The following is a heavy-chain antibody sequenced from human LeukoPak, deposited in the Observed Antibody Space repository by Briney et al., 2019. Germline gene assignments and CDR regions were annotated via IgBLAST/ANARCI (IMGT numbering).Heavy chain of an antibody. CDR1: GGTFSSYA. D-gene: IGHD2-2*01. CDR2: IIPIFGTA. J-gene: IGHJ3*02. CDR3: ARVLYCSSTSCALGAFDI. Sequence: SVKVSCKASGGTFSSYAISWVRQAPGQGLEWMGGIIPIFGTANYAQKFRGRVTITTDESTSTAYMELSSLRSEDTAVYYCARVLYCSSTSCALGAFDIWGQGTMVTVSS. V-gene: IGHV1-69*05.